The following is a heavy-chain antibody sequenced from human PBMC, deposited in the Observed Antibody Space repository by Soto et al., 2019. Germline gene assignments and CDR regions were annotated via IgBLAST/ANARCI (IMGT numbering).Heavy chain of an antibody. Sequence: QVQLVQSGAEVKKPGASVKVSCKASGYTFTSFYMHWVRQAPGQGLEWMGIINPSGTTTDYAQKFQGRVHMTGDTSTSTYYMELSSLTSEDMAVYYCAKPQIARHYYYGMEVWGQGTAVTVSS. CDR3: AKPQIARHYYYGMEV. J-gene: IGHJ6*02. CDR2: INPSGTTT. V-gene: IGHV1-46*01. CDR1: GYTFTSFY.